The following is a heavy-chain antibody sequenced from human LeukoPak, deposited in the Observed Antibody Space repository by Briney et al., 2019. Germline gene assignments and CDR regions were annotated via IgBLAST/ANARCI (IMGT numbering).Heavy chain of an antibody. CDR3: ARTLGGYYYYYYYMDV. CDR2: VNHSGST. Sequence: SETLSLTCAVYGGSFSGYYWSWIRQPPGKGLEWIGEVNHSGSTNYNPSLKSRVTISVDKSKNQFSLKLSSVTAADTAVYYCARTLGGYYYYYYYMDVWGKGTTVTISS. CDR1: GGSFSGYY. J-gene: IGHJ6*03. V-gene: IGHV4-34*01. D-gene: IGHD3-16*01.